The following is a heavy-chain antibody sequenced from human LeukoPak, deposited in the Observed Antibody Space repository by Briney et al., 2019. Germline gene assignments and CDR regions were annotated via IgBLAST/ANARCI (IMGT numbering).Heavy chain of an antibody. CDR1: GFIIGDYA. D-gene: IGHD4-23*01. V-gene: IGHV3-49*04. Sequence: GGSLRLSCTASGFIIGDYAMSWVRQAPGKGLEWVGFIRSKAYGGTTEYAASVKGRFTISRDDSKSIAYLQMPSLKTEDTAVYYCTRDLLYGGNSPFDYWGQGTLVTVSS. CDR3: TRDLLYGGNSPFDY. CDR2: IRSKAYGGTT. J-gene: IGHJ4*02.